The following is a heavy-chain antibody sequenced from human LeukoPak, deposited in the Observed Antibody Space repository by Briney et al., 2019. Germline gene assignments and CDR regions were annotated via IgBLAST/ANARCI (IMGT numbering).Heavy chain of an antibody. CDR1: GFTFSSYA. D-gene: IGHD1-1*01. J-gene: IGHJ6*02. CDR3: AKVPTGTTSPDYYYGMDV. V-gene: IGHV3-23*01. Sequence: PGASLRLSCAASGFTFSSYAMSWVRQAPGKGLEWVSAISGSGGSTYYADSVKGRFTISRDNSKNTLYLQMNSLRAEDTAVYYCAKVPTGTTSPDYYYGMDVWGQGTTVTVSS. CDR2: ISGSGGST.